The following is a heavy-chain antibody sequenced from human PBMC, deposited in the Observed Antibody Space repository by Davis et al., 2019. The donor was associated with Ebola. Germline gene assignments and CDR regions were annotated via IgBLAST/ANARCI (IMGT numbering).Heavy chain of an antibody. J-gene: IGHJ5*02. V-gene: IGHV4-31*03. Sequence: MPSETLSLTCTVSGGSISSGGYYWSWIRQHPGKGLEWIGYIYYSGSTYYNPSLKSRVTISVDTSKNQFSLKLSSVTAADTAVYYCARVVVPAAMDGGWFDPWGQGTLVTVSS. CDR1: GGSISSGGYY. D-gene: IGHD2-2*01. CDR2: IYYSGST. CDR3: ARVVVPAAMDGGWFDP.